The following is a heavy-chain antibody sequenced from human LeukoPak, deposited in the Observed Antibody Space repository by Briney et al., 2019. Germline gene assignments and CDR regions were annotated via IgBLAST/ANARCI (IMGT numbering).Heavy chain of an antibody. Sequence: GGSLRLSCAASGFTFSSYWMHWVRQAPGKGLVWVSRINSDGSSTSYADSVKGRFTVSRDDSKNTLYLQMNSLRAEDTALYYCAREPYDYGDYFFDYWGQGTLVTVSS. D-gene: IGHD4-17*01. J-gene: IGHJ4*02. CDR3: AREPYDYGDYFFDY. V-gene: IGHV3-74*01. CDR2: INSDGSST. CDR1: GFTFSSYW.